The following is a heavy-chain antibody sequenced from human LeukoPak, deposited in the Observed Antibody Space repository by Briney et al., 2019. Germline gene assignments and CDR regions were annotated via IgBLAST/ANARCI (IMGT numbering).Heavy chain of an antibody. Sequence: ASVKVSCKASGYTFTGYYMHWVRQAPGQGLEWMGWINPNSGGTNYAQKFQGRVTMTRDTSISTAYMELSRLRSDDTAVYYCARGRGEWQPPRYYYYYMDVWGKGTTVTVSS. CDR2: INPNSGGT. D-gene: IGHD1-26*01. V-gene: IGHV1-2*02. CDR1: GYTFTGYY. J-gene: IGHJ6*03. CDR3: ARGRGEWQPPRYYYYYMDV.